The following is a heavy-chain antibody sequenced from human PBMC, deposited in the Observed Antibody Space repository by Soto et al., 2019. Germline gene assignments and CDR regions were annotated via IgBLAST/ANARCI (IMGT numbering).Heavy chain of an antibody. D-gene: IGHD6-13*01. J-gene: IGHJ4*02. Sequence: PGGSLRLSCAASGFTFSNYDMSWVRQAPGKGLEWVSGISGSSGTTYYADSVKGRFTISRDNSKNTLYLQMNSLRAEDTAVYYCAKVGRWSTLYYFDYWGQGTLVTVSS. CDR3: AKVGRWSTLYYFDY. V-gene: IGHV3-23*01. CDR1: GFTFSNYD. CDR2: ISGSSGTT.